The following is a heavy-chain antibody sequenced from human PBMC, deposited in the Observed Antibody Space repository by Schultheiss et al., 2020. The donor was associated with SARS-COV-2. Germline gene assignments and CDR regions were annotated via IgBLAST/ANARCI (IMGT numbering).Heavy chain of an antibody. V-gene: IGHV4-39*07. CDR3: ARGGFGGIDY. CDR2: IYYSGST. D-gene: IGHD3-3*01. J-gene: IGHJ4*02. Sequence: SETLSLTCSVSGGSISTYYWSWIRQPPGKGLEWIGSIYYSGSTNYNPSLKSRVTISVDKSKNQFSLKLSSVTAADTAVYYCARGGFGGIDYWGQGTLVTVSS. CDR1: GGSISTYY.